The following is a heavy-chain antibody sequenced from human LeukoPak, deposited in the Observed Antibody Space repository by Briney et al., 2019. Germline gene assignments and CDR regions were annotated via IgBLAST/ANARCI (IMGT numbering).Heavy chain of an antibody. V-gene: IGHV4-59*01. Sequence: SETLSLTCTVSGGSISSYYWSWIRQPPGNGLEWIGYIYYSGSTNYNPSLKSRVTISLDTSKSQFSLKLSSATAADTAVYYCAKYNSASYSFDYWGQGTLVTVSS. CDR3: AKYNSASYSFDY. CDR1: GGSISSYY. J-gene: IGHJ4*02. CDR2: IYYSGST. D-gene: IGHD6-19*01.